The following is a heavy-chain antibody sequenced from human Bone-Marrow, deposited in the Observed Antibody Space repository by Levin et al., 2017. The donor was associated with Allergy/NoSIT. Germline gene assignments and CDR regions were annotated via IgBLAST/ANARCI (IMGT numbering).Heavy chain of an antibody. CDR3: ARDGDDAFDV. J-gene: IGHJ3*01. Sequence: GASVKVSCKASGGTFNTKPTSWIRQAPGQGLEWMGGIIPIFAAAKSTQKFQGRITITADESTSTVYLELSSLRSEDTAMYYCARDGDDAFDVWGQGTLVTVSA. CDR1: GGTFNTKP. V-gene: IGHV1-69*13. CDR2: IIPIFAAA. D-gene: IGHD2-21*01.